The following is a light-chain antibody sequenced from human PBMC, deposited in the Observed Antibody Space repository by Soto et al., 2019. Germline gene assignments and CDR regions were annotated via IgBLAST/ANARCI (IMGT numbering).Light chain of an antibody. CDR2: GAS. J-gene: IGKJ1*01. Sequence: EIVMTQSPATLSVSPGERATLSCRASQSVNIYLAWYQQKPGQAPRLLIFGASSRATGIPARFSGSGSGTEFNLTISSLQSEDFALYYCQQYQNLWTFGQGTKVDIK. V-gene: IGKV3D-15*01. CDR1: QSVNIY. CDR3: QQYQNLWT.